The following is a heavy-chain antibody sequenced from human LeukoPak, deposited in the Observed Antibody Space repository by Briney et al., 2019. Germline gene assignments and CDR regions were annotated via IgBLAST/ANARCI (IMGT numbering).Heavy chain of an antibody. J-gene: IGHJ4*02. D-gene: IGHD2-2*01. Sequence: PSETLSPTCAVSGYSISSGYYWGWIRQPPGKGLEWIGSMHHSGKAYYNPSLRSRVTISLDTSKNQLSVNLISVTAADTAVYYCAREWYCSSTSCHYYFEYWGQGTLVTVSS. CDR3: AREWYCSSTSCHYYFEY. CDR1: GYSISSGYY. V-gene: IGHV4-38-2*02. CDR2: MHHSGKA.